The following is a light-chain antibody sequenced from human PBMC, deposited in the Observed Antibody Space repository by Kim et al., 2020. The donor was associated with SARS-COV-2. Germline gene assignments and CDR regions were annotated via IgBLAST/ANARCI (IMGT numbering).Light chain of an antibody. CDR3: QVWDSTTTV. Sequence: GSPGQIGMIPCSGHRLGDKDFCWYLQKPGPSPVVVIYQDTKRPSGIPERFSGSNSGNTATLTISETQAMDEADYYCQVWDSTTTVFGGGTQLTVL. J-gene: IGLJ2*01. CDR1: RLGDKD. CDR2: QDT. V-gene: IGLV3-1*01.